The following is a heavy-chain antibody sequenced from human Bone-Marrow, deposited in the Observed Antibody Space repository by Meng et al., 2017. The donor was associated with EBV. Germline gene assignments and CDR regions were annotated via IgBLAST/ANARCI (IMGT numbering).Heavy chain of an antibody. CDR3: ARLDYFDY. CDR1: GYTFTSYA. CDR2: INPGNGNT. Sequence: VQLVQSGAEVKKPVASVQVSCKPSGYTFTSYAMHWVRQAPGQRLEWMGWINPGNGNTKYSQKFQGRVTITRDTSASTAYMELSSLRSEDTAVYYCARLDYFDYWGQGTLVTVSS. J-gene: IGHJ4*02. V-gene: IGHV1-3*01.